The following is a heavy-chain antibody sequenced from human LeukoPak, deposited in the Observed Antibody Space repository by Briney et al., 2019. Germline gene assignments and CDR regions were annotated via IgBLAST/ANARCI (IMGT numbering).Heavy chain of an antibody. V-gene: IGHV1-69*04. D-gene: IGHD4-17*01. CDR1: GGTFSSYA. CDR3: ARARMTTVTPYYFDY. J-gene: IGHJ4*02. CDR2: IIPILGIA. Sequence: VASVKVPCKASGGTFSSYAISWVRQAPGQGLEWMGRIIPILGIANYAQKFQGRVTITADKSTSTAYMELSSLRSEDTAVYYCARARMTTVTPYYFDYWGQGTLVTVSS.